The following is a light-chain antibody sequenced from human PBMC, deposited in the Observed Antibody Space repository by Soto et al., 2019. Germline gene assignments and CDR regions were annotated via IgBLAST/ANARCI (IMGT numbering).Light chain of an antibody. Sequence: MLLTQSPVTXSLSPGKRAPATCRASKSVSKNYLAWYKQTTGKXPXXLIYGAYKRATGITDRFSGSGYGTDLPLTSRRLEHEDCAVYYCQQYGIKGTVGEGTKVDI. CDR2: GAY. V-gene: IGKV3-20*01. CDR3: QQYGIKGT. J-gene: IGKJ4*02. CDR1: KSVSKNY.